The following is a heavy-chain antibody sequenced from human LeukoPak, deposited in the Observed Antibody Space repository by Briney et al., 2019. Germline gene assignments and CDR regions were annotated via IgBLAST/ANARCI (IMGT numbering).Heavy chain of an antibody. D-gene: IGHD4-23*01. V-gene: IGHV3-33*01. Sequence: GGSLRLSCAASGFAFSSHGMHWVRQAPGKGLEWVAVIWYDGSHKYHADSVKGRFTISRDNYKNTLYLQMNSLRAEDTAVYYCARESYGGEGPFDIWGQGTMVTVSS. J-gene: IGHJ3*02. CDR1: GFAFSSHG. CDR3: ARESYGGEGPFDI. CDR2: IWYDGSHK.